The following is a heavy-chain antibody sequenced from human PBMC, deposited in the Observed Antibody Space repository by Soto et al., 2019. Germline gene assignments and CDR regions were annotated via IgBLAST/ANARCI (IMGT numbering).Heavy chain of an antibody. V-gene: IGHV3-30-3*01. D-gene: IGHD5-18*01. CDR3: ARPWDPLGIQLWLRRYYYYGMDV. Sequence: GGSLRLSCAASGFTFSSYAMHWVRQAPGKGLEWVAVISYDGSNKYYADSVKGRFTISRDNSKNTLYLQMNSLRAEDTAVYYCARPWDPLGIQLWLRRYYYYGMDVWGQGTTATVSS. CDR2: ISYDGSNK. J-gene: IGHJ6*02. CDR1: GFTFSSYA.